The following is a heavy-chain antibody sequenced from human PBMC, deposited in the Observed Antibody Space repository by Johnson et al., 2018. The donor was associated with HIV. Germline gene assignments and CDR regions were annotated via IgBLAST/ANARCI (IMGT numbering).Heavy chain of an antibody. V-gene: IGHV3-30*02. J-gene: IGHJ3*02. Sequence: QVQLVESGGGVVQPGGSLRLSCAASEFTFSSYGMHWVRQAPGKGLEWVAFIRYDGRNKYYPDSVKGRFTISRDNSKYTLYLQMNSLRAEDTAVYYCAKARGIVGATGAFDIWGQGTMVTVSS. D-gene: IGHD1-26*01. CDR2: IRYDGRNK. CDR3: AKARGIVGATGAFDI. CDR1: EFTFSSYG.